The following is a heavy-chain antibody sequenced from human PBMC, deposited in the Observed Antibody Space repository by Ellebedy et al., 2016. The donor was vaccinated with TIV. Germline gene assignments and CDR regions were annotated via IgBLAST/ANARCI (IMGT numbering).Heavy chain of an antibody. CDR3: AKCTSGWPNYFDY. CDR1: GFTFNEYS. V-gene: IGHV3-9*01. CDR2: IGWNSASV. D-gene: IGHD6-19*01. J-gene: IGHJ4*02. Sequence: SLKISXVASGFTFNEYSMHWVRQAPGKGLEWVSVIGWNSASVDYADSVKGRFTISRDNAKNALFLQMNSLRAEDTALYYCAKCTSGWPNYFDYWGQGALVTVSS.